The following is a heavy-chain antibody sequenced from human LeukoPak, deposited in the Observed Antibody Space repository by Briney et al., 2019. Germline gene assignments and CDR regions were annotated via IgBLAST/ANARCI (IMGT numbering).Heavy chain of an antibody. J-gene: IGHJ4*02. CDR2: INRSGSP. CDR1: GFTFSSYA. Sequence: PGGSLRLSCAASGFTFSSYAMAWVRQPPGKGLEWIAEINRSGSPNYNPSLKSRVTISVDTSKNQFSLKLSSVTAADTAVYYCARGPADYNKLKPGGRDGYKYKSERTPFDYWGQGTLVTVSS. CDR3: ARGPADYNKLKPGGRDGYKYKSERTPFDY. D-gene: IGHD5-24*01. V-gene: IGHV4-34*01.